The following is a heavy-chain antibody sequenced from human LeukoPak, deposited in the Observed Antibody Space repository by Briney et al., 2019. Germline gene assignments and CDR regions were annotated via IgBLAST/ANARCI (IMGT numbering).Heavy chain of an antibody. V-gene: IGHV4-59*01. CDR1: GGSISSYY. CDR2: IYYSGST. J-gene: IGHJ5*02. D-gene: IGHD6-19*01. Sequence: SETLSLTCTVSGGSISSYYWSWIRQPPGKGLEWIGYIYYSGSTNYNPSLKSRVTISVDTSKDQFSLKLSSVTAADTAVYYCAREGVAVADPNWFDPWGQGTLVTVSS. CDR3: AREGVAVADPNWFDP.